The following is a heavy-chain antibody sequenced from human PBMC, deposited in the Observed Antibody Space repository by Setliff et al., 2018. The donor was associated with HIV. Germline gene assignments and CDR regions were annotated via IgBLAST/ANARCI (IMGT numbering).Heavy chain of an antibody. D-gene: IGHD3-22*01. CDR2: SNPNSGAT. V-gene: IGHV1-2*02. CDR1: GYTFTGHY. Sequence: ASVKVSCKASGYTFTGHYIHWVRQAPGQGLEWMGWSNPNSGATHYAQKFQGRVTMTRDTSISTAYMELNHLKSEDTAVYYCARARTDYYDRRRRSHYHMDVWARGATVTVSS. CDR3: ARARTDYYDRRRRSHYHMDV. J-gene: IGHJ6*03.